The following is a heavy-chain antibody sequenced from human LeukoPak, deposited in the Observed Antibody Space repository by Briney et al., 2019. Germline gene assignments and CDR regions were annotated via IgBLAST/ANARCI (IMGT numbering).Heavy chain of an antibody. D-gene: IGHD6-19*01. CDR3: ARQLAVAGSGVSWFDP. J-gene: IGHJ5*02. Sequence: PSETLSLTCTVSGGSISSDYWSWIRQPAGKGLEWIGRIYTSGSTNYNPSLKSRVTMSVDTSKNQFSLKLSSVTAADTAVYYCARQLAVAGSGVSWFDPWGQGTLVTVSS. CDR1: GGSISSDY. CDR2: IYTSGST. V-gene: IGHV4-4*07.